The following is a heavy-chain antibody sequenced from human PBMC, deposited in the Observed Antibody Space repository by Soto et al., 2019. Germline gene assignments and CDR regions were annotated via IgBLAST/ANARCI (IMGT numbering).Heavy chain of an antibody. D-gene: IGHD5-18*01. J-gene: IGHJ6*02. V-gene: IGHV1-18*01. CDR2: ISAYNGNT. CDR1: GYTFTSYG. Sequence: QVQLVQSGAEVKKPGASVKVSCKASGYTFTSYGISWVRQAPGQGLEWMGWISAYNGNTNYAQKLQGRVTMTTDTSTSTAYMELRSLRSDDTAVYYCARDYRGYSYGPYYYYYGMDVWGQGTTVTVSS. CDR3: ARDYRGYSYGPYYYYYGMDV.